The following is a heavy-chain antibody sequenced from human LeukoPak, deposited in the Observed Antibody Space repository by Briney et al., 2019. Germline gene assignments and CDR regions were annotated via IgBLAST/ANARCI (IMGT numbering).Heavy chain of an antibody. CDR3: AREYDYVWGSYRYTFDY. CDR1: GFTFSSYA. D-gene: IGHD3-16*02. Sequence: GGSLRLSCAASGFTFSSYAMSWVRQAPGKGLEWVSAISGSGGSTYYADSVKGRFTISRDNAKNSLYLQMNSLRAEDTAVYYCAREYDYVWGSYRYTFDYWGQGTLVTVSS. CDR2: ISGSGGST. J-gene: IGHJ4*02. V-gene: IGHV3-23*01.